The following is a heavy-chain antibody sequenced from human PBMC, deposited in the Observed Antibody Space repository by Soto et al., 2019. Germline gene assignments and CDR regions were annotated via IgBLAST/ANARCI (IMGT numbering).Heavy chain of an antibody. Sequence: QLQLQESGPGLVKPSETLSLTCSVSGDSVSSSNFYWGWIRQPPGKGLEWIGSVYYSGSTYYKPSLKSRVTMSVDTSKNQFSLKLSSVTAADAAVYYCARHPTFSGWEYYFDYWGQGTLVTVSS. J-gene: IGHJ4*02. CDR3: ARHPTFSGWEYYFDY. D-gene: IGHD6-19*01. V-gene: IGHV4-39*01. CDR1: GDSVSSSNFY. CDR2: VYYSGST.